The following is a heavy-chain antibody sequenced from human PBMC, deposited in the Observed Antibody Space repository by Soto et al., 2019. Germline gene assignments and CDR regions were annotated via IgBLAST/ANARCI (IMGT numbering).Heavy chain of an antibody. J-gene: IGHJ4*02. CDR1: GGTFSSYA. CDR2: IIPIFGTA. D-gene: IGHD6-19*01. CDR3: AREREGSSGWYYFDY. V-gene: IGHV1-69*01. Sequence: QVQLVQSGAEVKKPGSSVQVSCKASGGTFSSYAISWVRQAPGQGLEWMGGIIPIFGTANYAQKFQGRVTITGDESTSTAYMELSSLRSEDMAVYYCAREREGSSGWYYFDYWGQGPLVTVSS.